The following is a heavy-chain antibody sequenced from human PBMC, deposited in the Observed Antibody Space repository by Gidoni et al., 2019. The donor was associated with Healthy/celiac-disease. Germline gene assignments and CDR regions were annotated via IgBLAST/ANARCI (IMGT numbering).Heavy chain of an antibody. CDR3: ARGGYDFWSGYQNWFDP. CDR1: GFTFRSYW. V-gene: IGHV3-74*01. D-gene: IGHD3-3*01. J-gene: IGHJ5*02. CDR2: INSDGSST. Sequence: EVQLVESGGGLVQPGGSLTLSCAASGFTFRSYWMHWVRQAPGKGLVWVSRINSDGSSTSYADSVKGRFTISRDNAKNTLYLQMNSLRAEDTAVYYCARGGYDFWSGYQNWFDPWGQGTLVTVSS.